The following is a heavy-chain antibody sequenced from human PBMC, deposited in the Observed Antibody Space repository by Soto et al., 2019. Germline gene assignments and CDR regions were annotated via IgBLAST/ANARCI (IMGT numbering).Heavy chain of an antibody. CDR2: ISPNNGNT. Sequence: QVELVQSGDEVKKSGASVKVSCKASGYSLTSYGITWVRQAPGPGLEGMGWISPNNGNTKYPQKFQCRLTVTADTSASTVYMELRSLRSDDTAVYYCARESHDYVWGSYRGRFDYWGQGTLVTVSS. V-gene: IGHV1-18*01. CDR1: GYSLTSYG. D-gene: IGHD3-16*02. CDR3: ARESHDYVWGSYRGRFDY. J-gene: IGHJ4*02.